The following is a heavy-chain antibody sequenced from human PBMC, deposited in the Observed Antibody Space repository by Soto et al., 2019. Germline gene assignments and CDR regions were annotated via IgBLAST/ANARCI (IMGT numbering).Heavy chain of an antibody. CDR1: GFTFGDYA. J-gene: IGHJ5*02. CDR3: TRVWEGLGYCTNGVCSTPNWFDP. CDR2: IRSKAYGGTT. Sequence: GGSLRLSCTASGFTFGDYAMSWFRQAPGKGLEWVGFIRSKAYGGTTEYAASVKGRFTISRDDSKSIAYLQMNSLKTEDTAVYYCTRVWEGLGYCTNGVCSTPNWFDPWGQGTLVTVSS. V-gene: IGHV3-49*03. D-gene: IGHD2-8*01.